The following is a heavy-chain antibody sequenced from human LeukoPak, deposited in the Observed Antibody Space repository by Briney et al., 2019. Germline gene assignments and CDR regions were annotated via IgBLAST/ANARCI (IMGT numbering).Heavy chain of an antibody. Sequence: GGSLRLSCAASGFTFDDYAMHWVRQAPGKGLEWVSGISWNSGSIGYADSVKGRFTISRDNAKNSLYLQMNSLRAEDTALYYCAKDNRWAGTRGWYFDYWGQGTLVTVSS. D-gene: IGHD6-19*01. V-gene: IGHV3-9*01. CDR2: ISWNSGSI. J-gene: IGHJ4*02. CDR3: AKDNRWAGTRGWYFDY. CDR1: GFTFDDYA.